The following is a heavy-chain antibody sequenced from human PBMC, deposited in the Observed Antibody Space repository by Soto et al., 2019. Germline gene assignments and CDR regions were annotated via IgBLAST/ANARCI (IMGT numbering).Heavy chain of an antibody. CDR2: IYYSGTT. Sequence: QVQLQESGPGLVKPSETLSLTCTVSGGSINPYYWGWIRQPPGKGLEWIGNIYYSGTTNYHPSLKNRVTISLDTSKNQFPLKLSSVTAADTAVYYCARLGGYYQAFDSWGQGTLVTVSS. V-gene: IGHV4-59*08. CDR3: ARLGGYYQAFDS. CDR1: GGSINPYY. J-gene: IGHJ4*02. D-gene: IGHD3-22*01.